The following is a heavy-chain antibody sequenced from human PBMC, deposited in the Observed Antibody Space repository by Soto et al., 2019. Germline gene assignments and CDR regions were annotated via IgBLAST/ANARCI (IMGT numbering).Heavy chain of an antibody. V-gene: IGHV3-48*01. Sequence: EVQLVESGGGLVQPGGSLRLSCAASGFTFSAYSINWVRQAPGKGLEWVSYITPSSSTIYYSDSGKGRFTISRDNAQNSLYLQMNSLRAEDSAMYFCASGRLTRDAFDIWGQGTVVTVSS. CDR2: ITPSSSTI. J-gene: IGHJ3*02. D-gene: IGHD4-4*01. CDR1: GFTFSAYS. CDR3: ASGRLTRDAFDI.